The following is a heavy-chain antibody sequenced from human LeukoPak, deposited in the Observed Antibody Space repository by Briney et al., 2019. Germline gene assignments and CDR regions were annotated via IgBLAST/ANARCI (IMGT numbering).Heavy chain of an antibody. CDR2: ISPKASTM. Sequence: KPGGSLRLSCVGSGFNFQDSYMNWVRQAPGKGLEWISFISPKASTMFYADSVRGRFTVSRDNANKSFFLQMNSLTAADTAVYYCATTLAEASYWFFDLWGRGTLVTVSS. J-gene: IGHJ2*01. V-gene: IGHV3-11*01. D-gene: IGHD3-16*02. CDR1: GFNFQDSY. CDR3: ATTLAEASYWFFDL.